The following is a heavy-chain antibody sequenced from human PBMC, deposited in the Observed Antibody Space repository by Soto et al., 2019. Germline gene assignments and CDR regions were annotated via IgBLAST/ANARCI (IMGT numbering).Heavy chain of an antibody. D-gene: IGHD3-22*01. CDR1: GYTFTSYG. J-gene: IGHJ3*02. CDR3: ARGGQRITMIVVVIGAFDI. CDR2: ISAYNGNT. V-gene: IGHV1-18*04. Sequence: ASVKISCKASGYTFTSYGISWVRQAPGQGLEWMGWISAYNGNTNYAQKLQGRVTMTTDTSTSTAYMELRSLRSDDTAVYYCARGGQRITMIVVVIGAFDIWGQGTMVTVSS.